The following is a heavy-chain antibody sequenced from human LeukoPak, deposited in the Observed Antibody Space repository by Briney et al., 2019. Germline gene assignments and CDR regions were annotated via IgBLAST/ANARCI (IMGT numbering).Heavy chain of an antibody. J-gene: IGHJ4*02. Sequence: PETLSLTCAVCRGSFSGYYWSWIRQPPGKGLEWIGEINHSGSTNYNPSIKSRVTISVDTSKNQFSLKLSSVTAADTAVYYCAGNRGLGRDYWGQGTLVTVSS. CDR2: INHSGST. V-gene: IGHV4-34*01. CDR1: RGSFSGYY. CDR3: AGNRGLGRDY. D-gene: IGHD4-23*01.